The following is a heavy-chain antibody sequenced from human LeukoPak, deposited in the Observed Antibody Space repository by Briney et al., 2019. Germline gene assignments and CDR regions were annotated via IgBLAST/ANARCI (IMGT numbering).Heavy chain of an antibody. D-gene: IGHD5-18*01. J-gene: IGHJ4*02. V-gene: IGHV3-15*01. CDR1: GFTFSNAW. Sequence: GGSPRLSCAASGFTFSNAWMSWVRQAPGKGLEWVGRIKSKTDGGTTDYAAPVKGRFTISRDDSKSTLYLQMNSLRAEDTAVYYCARDRGYSCGYWGQGTLVTVSS. CDR3: ARDRGYSCGY. CDR2: IKSKTDGGTT.